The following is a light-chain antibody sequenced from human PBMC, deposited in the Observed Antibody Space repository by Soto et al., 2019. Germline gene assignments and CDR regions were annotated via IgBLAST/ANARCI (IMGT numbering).Light chain of an antibody. J-gene: IGLJ2*01. CDR2: SDN. CDR3: AAWDDSLNGPV. V-gene: IGLV1-44*01. CDR1: SSNIGSNT. Sequence: QAVVTQPPSASGTPGQRVTISCSGSSSNIGSNTVTWYQQLPETAPKLLIHSDNERPSGVPDRFSGAKSGTSASLVISGLQSDDEADFYCAAWDDSLNGPVFGGGTQLTV.